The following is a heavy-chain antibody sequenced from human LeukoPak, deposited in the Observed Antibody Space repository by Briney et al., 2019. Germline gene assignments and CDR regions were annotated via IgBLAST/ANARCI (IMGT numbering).Heavy chain of an antibody. CDR3: ARAGPNIVVVPAAINRDY. Sequence: SETLSLTCAVYGRSFSGYYWSWIRQPPGKGREWIGEVNHCGSTNYNPSLKSRVTISVDTSKNQFSLKLSSVTAADTAVYYCARAGPNIVVVPAAINRDYWGQGTLVTVSS. CDR2: VNHCGST. D-gene: IGHD2-2*02. CDR1: GRSFSGYY. J-gene: IGHJ4*02. V-gene: IGHV4-34*01.